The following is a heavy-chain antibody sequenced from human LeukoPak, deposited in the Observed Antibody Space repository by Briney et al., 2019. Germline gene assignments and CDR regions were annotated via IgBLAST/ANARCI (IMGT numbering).Heavy chain of an antibody. J-gene: IGHJ3*02. Sequence: QAGGSLRLSCAASGFTFSNYAVHWVRQAPGKGLEWVSVIYSGGSTYYADSVKGRFTISRDNSKNTLYLQMNSLRAEDTAVYYCARDPVGAFDIWGQGTMVTVSS. CDR2: IYSGGST. CDR3: ARDPVGAFDI. CDR1: GFTFSNYA. D-gene: IGHD4-23*01. V-gene: IGHV3-66*01.